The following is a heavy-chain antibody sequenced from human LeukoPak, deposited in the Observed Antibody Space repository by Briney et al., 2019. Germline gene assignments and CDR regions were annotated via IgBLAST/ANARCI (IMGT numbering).Heavy chain of an antibody. CDR1: GYTFTSYY. Sequence: ASVKVSCKASGYTFTSYYMHWVRQAPGQGLEWMGIINPSGGSTSYAQKFQGRVTMTRDMSTSTGYMELSSLRSEDTAVYYCAVSTTSGWFDPWGQGTLVIVSS. CDR2: INPSGGST. V-gene: IGHV1-46*01. CDR3: AVSTTSGWFDP. J-gene: IGHJ5*02. D-gene: IGHD5/OR15-5a*01.